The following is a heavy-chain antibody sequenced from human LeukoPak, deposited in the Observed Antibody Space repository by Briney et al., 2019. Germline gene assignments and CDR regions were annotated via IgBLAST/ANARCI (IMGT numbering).Heavy chain of an antibody. CDR2: IYYSGST. D-gene: IGHD6-19*01. CDR3: ARVNGGSSGWHVLFDY. CDR1: GGSISSYY. J-gene: IGHJ4*02. V-gene: IGHV4-59*12. Sequence: PGTLSLTCTVSGGSISSYYWSWIRQPPGKGMEWIGYIYYSGSTNYNPSLKSRVTISVDTSKNQFSLKLSSVTAADTAVYYCARVNGGSSGWHVLFDYWGQGTLVTVSS.